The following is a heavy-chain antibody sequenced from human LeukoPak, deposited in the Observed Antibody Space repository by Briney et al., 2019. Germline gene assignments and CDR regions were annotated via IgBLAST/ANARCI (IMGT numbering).Heavy chain of an antibody. J-gene: IGHJ3*02. Sequence: ASVKVSCKASGYTFTGYYMHWVRQAPGQGLEWMGWINPNSGGTNYAQKFQGRVTMTRDTSISTAYMELSRLRSDDTAVYYCAREIRYFDWLFDAFDIWGQGTMVTVSS. V-gene: IGHV1-2*02. CDR1: GYTFTGYY. CDR3: AREIRYFDWLFDAFDI. CDR2: INPNSGGT. D-gene: IGHD3-9*01.